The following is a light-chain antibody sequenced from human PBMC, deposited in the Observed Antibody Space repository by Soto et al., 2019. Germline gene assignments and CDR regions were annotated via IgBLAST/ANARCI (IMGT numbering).Light chain of an antibody. CDR1: TSNIGSNT. J-gene: IGLJ3*02. V-gene: IGLV1-44*01. CDR2: SSD. CDR3: TSFTTTNIWV. Sequence: QSVLTQPPSASGAPGQRVTISCSGSTSNIGSNTVNWYQQLPGTAPKLLIQSSDQRPSGVPDRFSGSKSGTSASLAISGLQSEDEADYYCTSFTTTNIWVFGGGTKLTVL.